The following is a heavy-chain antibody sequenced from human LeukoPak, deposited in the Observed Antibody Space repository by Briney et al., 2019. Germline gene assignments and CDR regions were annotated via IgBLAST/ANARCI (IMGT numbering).Heavy chain of an antibody. D-gene: IGHD5-12*01. V-gene: IGHV1-2*02. J-gene: IGHJ4*02. Sequence: ASVKVSCKASGYTFTGYYMHWVRQAPGQGLEWMGWINPNSGGTNYAQKFQGRVTMTRDTSISTAYMELSRLRSDDTAVYYCARNLGGYDYFDYWGQGTLVTVSS. CDR3: ARNLGGYDYFDY. CDR1: GYTFTGYY. CDR2: INPNSGGT.